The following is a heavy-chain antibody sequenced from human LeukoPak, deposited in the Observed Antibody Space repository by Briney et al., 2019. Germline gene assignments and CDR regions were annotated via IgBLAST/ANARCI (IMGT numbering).Heavy chain of an antibody. J-gene: IGHJ4*02. CDR2: ISGSGGST. CDR3: ASGGIYYGAAFDF. D-gene: IGHD1-26*01. V-gene: IGHV3-23*01. CDR1: GFTFSSYA. Sequence: GGSLRLSCAASGFTFSSYAMSWVRQAPGEGLEWVSAISGSGGSTYYADSVRGRFTISRDNSKNTLSLQMNSLRAEDTAVYYCASGGIYYGAAFDFWGQGTLVTVSS.